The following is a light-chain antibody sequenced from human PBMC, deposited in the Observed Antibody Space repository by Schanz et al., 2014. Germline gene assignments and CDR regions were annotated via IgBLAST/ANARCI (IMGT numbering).Light chain of an antibody. CDR1: RPNIGNNY. J-gene: IGLJ2*01. V-gene: IGLV1-51*01. Sequence: QSVLTQPPSVSAAPGQKVTISCSGSRPNIGNNYVSWYQHVPGTAPKLLIYDNGYRPSGIPDRFSGSKSGTSATLGITGLQTGDEADYYCGTWDTSLSAMVFGGGTKLTV. CDR3: GTWDTSLSAMV. CDR2: DNG.